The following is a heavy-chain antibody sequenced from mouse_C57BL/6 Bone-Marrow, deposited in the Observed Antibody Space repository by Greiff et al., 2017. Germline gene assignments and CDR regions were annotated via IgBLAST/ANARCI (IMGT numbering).Heavy chain of an antibody. CDR2: INYDGSST. J-gene: IGHJ4*01. CDR1: GFTFSDYY. D-gene: IGHD2-4*01. CDR3: ERVYDYDRYYAMDY. V-gene: IGHV5-16*01. Sequence: EVKLVESEGGLVQPGSSMKLSCTASGFTFSDYYMAWVRQVPEKGLEWVANINYDGSSTYYLDSLKSRFIISRDNAKNILYLQMSSLKSEDTATYYCERVYDYDRYYAMDYWGQGTSVTVSA.